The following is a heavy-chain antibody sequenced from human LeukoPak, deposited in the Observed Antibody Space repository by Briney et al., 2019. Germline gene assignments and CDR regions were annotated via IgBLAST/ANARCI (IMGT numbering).Heavy chain of an antibody. D-gene: IGHD6-13*01. V-gene: IGHV3-74*01. Sequence: PGGSLRLSCAASGFTFSDYWMHWVRQAPGKGLVWVSRINSDGSHADYADSVKGRFTISRDNSKKTLYLQVNSLRAEDKAVYYCAKYRSAWSFDYWGQGTLVTVSS. CDR2: INSDGSHA. CDR3: AKYRSAWSFDY. CDR1: GFTFSDYW. J-gene: IGHJ4*02.